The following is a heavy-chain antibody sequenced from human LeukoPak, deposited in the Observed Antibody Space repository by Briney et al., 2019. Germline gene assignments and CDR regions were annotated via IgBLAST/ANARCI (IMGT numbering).Heavy chain of an antibody. D-gene: IGHD2-15*01. CDR3: ARALSPLPGTYYFDY. J-gene: IGHJ4*02. Sequence: SETLSLTCTVSGASINSHYWSWLRQPAGKGLEWIGRIYISGSTNYNSSLQSRVTMSVDTSKNQFSLKLSSVTAAGTAVYYCARALSPLPGTYYFDYWGQGTLVTVSS. CDR2: IYISGST. CDR1: GASINSHY. V-gene: IGHV4-4*07.